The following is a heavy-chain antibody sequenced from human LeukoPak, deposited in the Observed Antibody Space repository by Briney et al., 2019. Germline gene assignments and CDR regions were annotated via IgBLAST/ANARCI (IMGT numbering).Heavy chain of an antibody. V-gene: IGHV1-2*02. CDR2: INPNSGGT. D-gene: IGHD3-9*01. CDR1: GYTFTSYG. J-gene: IGHJ4*02. Sequence: GASVKVSCKASGYTFTSYGISWVRQAPGQGLEWMGWINPNSGGTNYAQKFQGRVTMTRDTSISTAYMELSRLRSDDTAVYYCARGHQLRYFDGSPSTNLDYWGQGTLVTVSS. CDR3: ARGHQLRYFDGSPSTNLDY.